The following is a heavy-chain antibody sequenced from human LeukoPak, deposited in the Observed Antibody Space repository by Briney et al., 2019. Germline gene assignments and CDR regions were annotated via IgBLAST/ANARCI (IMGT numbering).Heavy chain of an antibody. D-gene: IGHD3-10*01. CDR3: ARELVRYYGSGSYGRWFDP. Sequence: PGGSLRLSCAASGFTVSSNYMSWVRQAPGKGLEWVSVIYSGGSTYYADSVKGRFTISRDNSKNTLYLQMNSLRAEDTAVYSCARELVRYYGSGSYGRWFDPWGQGTLVTVSS. V-gene: IGHV3-66*01. CDR2: IYSGGST. J-gene: IGHJ5*02. CDR1: GFTVSSNY.